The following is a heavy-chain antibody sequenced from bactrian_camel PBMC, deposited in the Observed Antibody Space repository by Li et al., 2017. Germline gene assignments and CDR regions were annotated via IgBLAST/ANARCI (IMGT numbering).Heavy chain of an antibody. V-gene: IGHV3S40*01. CDR3: AKHGGWYGLWKWEYDY. J-gene: IGHJ4*01. D-gene: IGHD5*01. CDR1: GFTFNTAD. Sequence: VQLVESGGDLVQPGGSLRLSCAASGFTFNTADMSWVRQAPGKALEWVSTINARGVDIYYTDSVKGRFTISRDNAKNTLYLQLNSLKTEDTAMYYCAKHGGWYGLWKWEYDYWGQGTQVTVS. CDR2: INARGVDI.